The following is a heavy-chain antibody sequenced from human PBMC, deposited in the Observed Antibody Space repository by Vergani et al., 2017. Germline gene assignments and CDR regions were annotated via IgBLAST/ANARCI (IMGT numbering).Heavy chain of an antibody. J-gene: IGHJ4*02. CDR2: ISSSSSYI. CDR1: GFTFSSYS. Sequence: EVQLVESGGGLVKPGGSLRLSCAASGFTFSSYSMNWVRQAPGKGLEWVSSISSSSSYIYYADSVKGRFTISRDNSKNTLYLQMNSLRAEDTAVYYCAKDSLWFGESQSYFDYWGQGTLVTVSS. CDR3: AKDSLWFGESQSYFDY. D-gene: IGHD3-10*01. V-gene: IGHV3-21*01.